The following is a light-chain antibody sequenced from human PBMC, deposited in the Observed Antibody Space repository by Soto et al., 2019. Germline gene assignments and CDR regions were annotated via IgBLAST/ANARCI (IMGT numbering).Light chain of an antibody. V-gene: IGKV4-1*01. CDR3: QQYSSSPLT. J-gene: IGKJ4*01. CDR1: QSVLYSSNNKNY. Sequence: DIVMTQSPDSLAVSLGERATINCKSSQSVLYSSNNKNYLAWYQQKPGQPPKLLIYWASTRESGVPDRFSGMGSGTDFTLTISSLQAEDVAVYYCQQYSSSPLTFGGGTNVEI. CDR2: WAS.